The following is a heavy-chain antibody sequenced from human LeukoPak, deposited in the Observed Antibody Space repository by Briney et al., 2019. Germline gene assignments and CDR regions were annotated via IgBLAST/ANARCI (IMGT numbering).Heavy chain of an antibody. J-gene: IGHJ3*02. Sequence: PGGSLRLSCAASGFTFSDYYMSWFRQAPGKGLEWVSYISSSGSTIYYADSVKGRFTISRDNAKNSLYLQMNSLRAEDTAVYYCARDAPNYDFWSGYYTGDAFDIWGQGTMVTVSS. CDR1: GFTFSDYY. D-gene: IGHD3-3*01. CDR3: ARDAPNYDFWSGYYTGDAFDI. V-gene: IGHV3-11*04. CDR2: ISSSGSTI.